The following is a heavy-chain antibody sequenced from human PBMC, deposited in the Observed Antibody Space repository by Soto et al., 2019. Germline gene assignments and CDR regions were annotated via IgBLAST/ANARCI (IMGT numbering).Heavy chain of an antibody. J-gene: IGHJ6*02. CDR2: IKQDGSEE. Sequence: EVQLVESGGGLVPPEGSLRLSCAASGFIFSNYWMSWVRQAPGKGLEWVANIKQDGSEEYYGDSVKGRFTISRDNAKNSLYLQINSLRVGDTAVYYCARDVTVPRPFHYYGMDVWGQGTTVTVSS. V-gene: IGHV3-7*01. CDR3: ARDVTVPRPFHYYGMDV. CDR1: GFIFSNYW. D-gene: IGHD6-6*01.